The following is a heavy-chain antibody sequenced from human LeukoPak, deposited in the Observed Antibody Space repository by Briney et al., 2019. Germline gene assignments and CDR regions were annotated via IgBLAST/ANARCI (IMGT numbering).Heavy chain of an antibody. J-gene: IGHJ4*02. CDR2: IYPADSDT. D-gene: IGHD5-18*01. V-gene: IGHV5-51*03. CDR3: ARVLDVDTVVFHYYFDF. CDR1: GYSFNTYW. Sequence: PGESLKISCQGSGYSFNTYWVGWVRQTPGKGLEWMGIIYPADSDTRYSPSFQGQVTISADKSINTAYLQWRTLKASDSAIYYCARVLDVDTVVFHYYFDFWGQGTLVTVSS.